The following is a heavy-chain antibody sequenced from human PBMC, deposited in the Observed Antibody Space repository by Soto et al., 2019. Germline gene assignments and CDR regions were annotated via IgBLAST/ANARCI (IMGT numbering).Heavy chain of an antibody. V-gene: IGHV3-23*01. CDR3: AKDPPSHSSGWRY. D-gene: IGHD6-19*01. CDR1: GFTLSDYW. J-gene: IGHJ4*02. Sequence: GGSLRLSCTTSGFTLSDYWMHWVRQVPGKGLEWVSAISVSGGGTYYADSVKGRFTISRDNSKNTLYLQMNSLRAEDTAVYYCAKDPPSHSSGWRYWGQGTLVTVSS. CDR2: ISVSGGGT.